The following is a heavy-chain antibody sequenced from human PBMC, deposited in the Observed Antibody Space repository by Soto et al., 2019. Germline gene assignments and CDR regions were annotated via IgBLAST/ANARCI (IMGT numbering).Heavy chain of an antibody. CDR3: ARGVLPGIAAAGPHFDY. CDR2: IWYDGSNK. CDR1: GFTFSSYG. Sequence: GGSLRLSCAASGFTFSSYGMHWVRQAPGKGLEWVAVIWYDGSNKYYADSVKGRFTISRDNSKNTLYLQMNSLRAEDTAVYYCARGVLPGIAAAGPHFDYWGQGTLVTVSS. D-gene: IGHD6-13*01. V-gene: IGHV3-33*01. J-gene: IGHJ4*02.